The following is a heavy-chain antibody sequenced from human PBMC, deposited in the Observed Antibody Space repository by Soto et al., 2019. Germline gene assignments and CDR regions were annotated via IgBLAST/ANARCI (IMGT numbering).Heavy chain of an antibody. Sequence: GGSLRLSCAASGFTFSSYSMNWVRQAPGKGLEWVSYISSSSSSTIYYAESVKGRFTISRDNAKNSLYLQMNSLRAEDTAVYYCARDQVPAALLGWFVPWGQGTLVTVSS. D-gene: IGHD2-2*01. CDR1: GFTFSSYS. CDR2: ISSSSSSTI. V-gene: IGHV3-48*01. CDR3: ARDQVPAALLGWFVP. J-gene: IGHJ5*02.